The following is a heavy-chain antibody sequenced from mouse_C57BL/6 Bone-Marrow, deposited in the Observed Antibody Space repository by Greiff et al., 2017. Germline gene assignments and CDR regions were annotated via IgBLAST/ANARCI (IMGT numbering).Heavy chain of an antibody. J-gene: IGHJ3*01. D-gene: IGHD1-1*01. Sequence: EVQLVESGAELVRPGASVKLSCTASGFNIKDDYMHWVKQRPEQGLEWIGWIDPENGDTEYASKFQGKATITADTSSNTAYLQLSSLTSEDTAVYYCTTYGSSFAWFAYWGQGTLVTVSA. CDR3: TTYGSSFAWFAY. CDR1: GFNIKDDY. CDR2: IDPENGDT. V-gene: IGHV14-4*01.